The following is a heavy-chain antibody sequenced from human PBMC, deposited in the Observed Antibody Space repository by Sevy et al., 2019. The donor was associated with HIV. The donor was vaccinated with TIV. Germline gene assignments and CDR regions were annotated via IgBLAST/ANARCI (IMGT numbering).Heavy chain of an antibody. CDR2: ISFDGSDK. V-gene: IGHV3-30*18. CDR3: AKMQARSDNYYGMDV. J-gene: IGHJ6*02. CDR1: GFIFSTYG. Sequence: GGCLRLSCAASGFIFSTYGIHWVRQAPGKGLEWVAVISFDGSDKYYADSVRGRFTISRDNSKNTLYLQMNSLSVEDAAIYYCAKMQARSDNYYGMDVWGQGTLVTVSS. D-gene: IGHD3-3*01.